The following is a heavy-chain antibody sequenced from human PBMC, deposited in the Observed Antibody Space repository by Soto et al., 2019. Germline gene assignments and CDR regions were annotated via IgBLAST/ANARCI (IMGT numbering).Heavy chain of an antibody. CDR3: AKAKGRSNCYYSGLDV. CDR1: GFTFGSCG. CDR2: ITDATGTT. V-gene: IGHV3-23*01. D-gene: IGHD1-26*01. Sequence: EVQLLESGGGLVQPGGSLRLSCAASGFTFGSCGMTWVRQAPGKGLECVSGITDATGTTYYADSVKGRFTISRDLSTNTLFLHMNSLRAADSAVYYCAKAKGRSNCYYSGLDVWGQGTTVTVSS. J-gene: IGHJ6*02.